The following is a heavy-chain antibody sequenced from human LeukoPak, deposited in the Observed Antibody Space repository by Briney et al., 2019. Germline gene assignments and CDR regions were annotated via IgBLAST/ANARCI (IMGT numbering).Heavy chain of an antibody. V-gene: IGHV4-59*01. D-gene: IGHD3-22*01. CDR1: GGSISSYY. Sequence: SETLFLTCTVSGGSISSYYWSWIRQPPGKGLEWIGYIYYSGSTNYNPSLKSRVTISVDTSKNQFSLKLSSVTAADTAVYYCARDGYYYDSSGYHDAFDIWGQGTMVTVSS. CDR2: IYYSGST. CDR3: ARDGYYYDSSGYHDAFDI. J-gene: IGHJ3*02.